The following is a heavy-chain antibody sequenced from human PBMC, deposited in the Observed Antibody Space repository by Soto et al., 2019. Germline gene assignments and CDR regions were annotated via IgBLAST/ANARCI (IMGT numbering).Heavy chain of an antibody. J-gene: IGHJ6*02. Sequence: SETLSLTCTVSGGSISSGDYYWSWIRQPPGKGLEWIGYIYYSGSTYYNPSLKSRVTISVDTSKNQISLKLSSVTAADTAVYYCPRQPMHTEPWGVSYYYNGIDVWGQGTTVAVS. D-gene: IGHD3-16*01. CDR3: PRQPMHTEPWGVSYYYNGIDV. CDR2: IYYSGST. V-gene: IGHV4-30-4*01. CDR1: GGSISSGDYY.